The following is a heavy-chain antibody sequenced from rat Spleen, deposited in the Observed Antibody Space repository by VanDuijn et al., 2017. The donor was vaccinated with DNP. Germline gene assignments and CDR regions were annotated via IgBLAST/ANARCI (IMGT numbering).Heavy chain of an antibody. CDR2: ISHDGRNT. V-gene: IGHV5-20*01. Sequence: EVRLVESGGGLVQPGNSLRLSCAASGFTFSDYYMAWVRQAPTKGLEWVASISHDGRNTYYRDSVKGRFTISRDNAKSSLYRQMDSLRSEDTATYSCTTDWAYAMDAWGQGTSVTVSS. CDR1: GFTFSDYY. D-gene: IGHD4-6*01. CDR3: TTDWAYAMDA. J-gene: IGHJ4*01.